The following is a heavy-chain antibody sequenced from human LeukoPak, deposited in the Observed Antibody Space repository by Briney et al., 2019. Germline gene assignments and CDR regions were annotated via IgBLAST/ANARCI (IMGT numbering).Heavy chain of an antibody. CDR2: IKQDGSEK. CDR1: GFTFSSYW. J-gene: IGHJ5*02. CDR3: ARDLRQWLPPDWFDP. D-gene: IGHD6-19*01. Sequence: PGGSLRLFCAASGFTFSSYWMSWVRQAPGKGLEWVANIKQDGSEKYYVDSVKGRFTISRDNAKNSLYLQMNSLRAEDTAVYYCARDLRQWLPPDWFDPWGREPWSPSPQ. V-gene: IGHV3-7*01.